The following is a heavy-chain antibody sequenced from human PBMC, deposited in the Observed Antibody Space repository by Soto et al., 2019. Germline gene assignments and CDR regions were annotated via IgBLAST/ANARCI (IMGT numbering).Heavy chain of an antibody. CDR1: GFTVSSYS. CDR2: ISSSSSTI. CDR3: ARTGDCSGGSCYHLRHHDDY. Sequence: EVQLVESGGGLVQPGGSLRLSCAASGFTVSSYSMNWVRQAPGKRLEWVSYISSSSSTIYYADSVKGRFTISRDNAKNSLYLQMNSLRAEDTAVYYCARTGDCSGGSCYHLRHHDDYWGQGTLVTVSS. D-gene: IGHD2-15*01. V-gene: IGHV3-48*01. J-gene: IGHJ4*02.